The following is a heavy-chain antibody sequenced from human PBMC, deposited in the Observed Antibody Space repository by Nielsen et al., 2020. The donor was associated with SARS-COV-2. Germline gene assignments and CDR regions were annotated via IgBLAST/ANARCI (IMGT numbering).Heavy chain of an antibody. CDR1: GGSVSSNDW. D-gene: IGHD2-2*01. V-gene: IGHV4-4*02. CDR2: VSHSGRI. J-gene: IGHJ6*03. Sequence: SETLSLTCAVSGGSVSSNDWWTWVRQSPGKGLEWIGEVSHSGRITYNPYLQSPVTLSMDKSKRQFSLRLTSVSAADTAVYFCARGDLVVVPSPILGLGPFFYYFYLDVWGKGTTVIVSS. CDR3: ARGDLVVVPSPILGLGPFFYYFYLDV.